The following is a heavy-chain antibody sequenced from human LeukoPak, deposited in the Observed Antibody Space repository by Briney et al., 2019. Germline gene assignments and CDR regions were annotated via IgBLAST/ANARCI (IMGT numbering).Heavy chain of an antibody. J-gene: IGHJ4*02. CDR3: AREPPSVAALPTDY. CDR2: ISSSSSTI. V-gene: IGHV3-48*01. D-gene: IGHD6-6*01. CDR1: GFTFSSYS. Sequence: GGSLRLSCAASGFTFSSYSMNWVRQAPGKGLEWVSYISSSSSTIYYADSVKGRFTISRDNAKNSLYLQMNSLRAEDTAAYYCAREPPSVAALPTDYWGQGTLVTVSS.